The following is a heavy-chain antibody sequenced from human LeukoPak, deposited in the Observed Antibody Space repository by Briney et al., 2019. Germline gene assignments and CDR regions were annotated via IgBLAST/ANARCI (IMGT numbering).Heavy chain of an antibody. D-gene: IGHD2-15*01. CDR2: IYYSGST. J-gene: IGHJ5*02. Sequence: SETLSLTCTVSGGSISSYYWSWIRQPPGKGLEWIGYIYYSGSTNYNPSLKSRVTISVDTSKNQFSLKLSSVTAADTAVYYCARGGDIVVVVAAKNWFDPWGQRTLVTVSS. V-gene: IGHV4-59*12. CDR3: ARGGDIVVVVAAKNWFDP. CDR1: GGSISSYY.